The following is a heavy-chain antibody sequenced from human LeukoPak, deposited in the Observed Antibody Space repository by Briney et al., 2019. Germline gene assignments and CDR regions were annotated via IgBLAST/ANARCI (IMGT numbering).Heavy chain of an antibody. J-gene: IGHJ4*02. CDR1: GGTFSSYA. Sequence: SVKVSCKASGGTFSSYAISWVRQAPGQGLEWMGGIIPILGTANYAQKFQGRVTITADESTSTAYMELSSLRSEDTAVYYCARVTTPTIFGVADFDYWGQGTLVTVSS. D-gene: IGHD3-3*01. CDR3: ARVTTPTIFGVADFDY. CDR2: IIPILGTA. V-gene: IGHV1-69*13.